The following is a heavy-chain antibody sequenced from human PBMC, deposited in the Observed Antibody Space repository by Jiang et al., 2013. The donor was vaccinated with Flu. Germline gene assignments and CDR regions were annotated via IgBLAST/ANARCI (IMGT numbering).Heavy chain of an antibody. Sequence: GLVKPSETLSLTCAVSGYSISSGYYWGWIRQPPGKGLEWIGSIYHSGSTYYNPSLKSRVTISVDTSKNQFSLKLSSVTAADTAVYYCARLMTTVTTFDYWGQGTLVTVSS. D-gene: IGHD4-17*01. CDR2: IYHSGST. V-gene: IGHV4-38-2*01. CDR3: ARLMTTVTTFDY. CDR1: GYSISSGYY. J-gene: IGHJ4*02.